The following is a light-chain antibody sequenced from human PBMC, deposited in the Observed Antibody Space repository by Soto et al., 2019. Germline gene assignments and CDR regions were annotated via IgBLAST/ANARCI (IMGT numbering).Light chain of an antibody. V-gene: IGKV1-33*01. CDR1: QDISNF. CDR3: QQCFNLPFT. J-gene: IGKJ2*01. CDR2: EAS. Sequence: DIQMTQSPSSLSAYVGDRVTITCQASQDISNFLNWYQQKPGKPPKLLIYEASNLDTGVPSRFSGSVSGTDFKLTISSLQPEDPAKDYRQQCFNLPFTFGLGTKPEIK.